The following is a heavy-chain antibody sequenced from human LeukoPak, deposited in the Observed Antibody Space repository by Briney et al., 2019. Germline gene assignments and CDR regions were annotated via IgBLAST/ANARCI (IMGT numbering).Heavy chain of an antibody. J-gene: IGHJ4*02. CDR2: IYTSGST. V-gene: IGHV4-4*07. CDR1: GGSISYYY. Sequence: SETLSLTCTVSGGSISYYYWSWIRQPAGKGLEWIGRIYTSGSTNYNPSLKSRVTISVDTSKNQFSLKLSSVTAADTAVYYCAREGTTVTTWIDYWGQGTLVTVSS. CDR3: AREGTTVTTWIDY. D-gene: IGHD4-17*01.